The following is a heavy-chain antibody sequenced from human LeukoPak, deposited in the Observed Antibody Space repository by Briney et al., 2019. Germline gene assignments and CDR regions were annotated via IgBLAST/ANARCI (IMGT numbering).Heavy chain of an antibody. D-gene: IGHD3-22*01. V-gene: IGHV3-21*01. Sequence: GGSLRLSCTASGCTFSGYSMNWIRQAPGKGLEWVSSFGTRSTSICHAGSVKGRFAISRDNAKNSLYLQMNSLRAEDTALYYCAREVSEGFDFWGQGTLVTVSS. CDR3: AREVSEGFDF. J-gene: IGHJ4*02. CDR2: FGTRSTSI. CDR1: GCTFSGYS.